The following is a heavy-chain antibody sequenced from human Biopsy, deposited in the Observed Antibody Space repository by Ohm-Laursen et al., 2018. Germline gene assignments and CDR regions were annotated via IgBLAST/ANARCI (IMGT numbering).Heavy chain of an antibody. CDR3: ARGDYFDSNGYFWFDP. J-gene: IGHJ5*02. D-gene: IGHD3-22*01. CDR1: GGSISNNNYY. V-gene: IGHV4-31*01. CDR2: IFNSANT. Sequence: PSETLSLTCTVSGGSISNNNYYWSWIRQRPEKGLEWIGYIFNSANTYYNPSLKNLITISGDTSKNQFSLKLNSVTAADTAVYYCARGDYFDSNGYFWFDPWGQGTLVTVSS.